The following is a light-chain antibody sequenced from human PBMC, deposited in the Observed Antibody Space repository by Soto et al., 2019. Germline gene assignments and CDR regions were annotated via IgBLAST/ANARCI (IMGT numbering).Light chain of an antibody. CDR3: QQLNSYPIT. CDR1: QGLSSD. V-gene: IGKV1-9*01. CDR2: DAS. Sequence: IQLTQSPSSLSASVVDRVTITCRSSQGLSSDLAWYQQKPGKVPKLLIYDASTLQSGVPSRFSGSGSGTEFTLTISSLQPEDFATYYCQQLNSYPITFGQGTRLEIK. J-gene: IGKJ5*01.